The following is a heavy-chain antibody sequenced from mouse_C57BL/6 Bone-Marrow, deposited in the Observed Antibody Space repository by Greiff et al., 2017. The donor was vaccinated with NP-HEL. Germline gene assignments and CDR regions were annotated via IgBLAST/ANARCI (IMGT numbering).Heavy chain of an antibody. CDR1: GFNINDYY. V-gene: IGHV14-2*01. D-gene: IGHD1-2*01. J-gene: IGHJ4*01. CDR3: ARSFYYAMDY. Sequence: EVQLQQSGAELVKPGASVKLSCTASGFNINDYYMHWVKQRTEQGLEWIGRIDPEDGETEYAPKFQGKATITADKSSNTAYLQLSSLTSEDTAVYYCARSFYYAMDYWGQGTSVTVSS. CDR2: IDPEDGET.